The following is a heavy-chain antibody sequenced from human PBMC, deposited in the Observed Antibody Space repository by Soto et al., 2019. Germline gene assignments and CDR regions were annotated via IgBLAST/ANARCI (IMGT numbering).Heavy chain of an antibody. Sequence: ASVKVSCKVSGYTLTELSMHWVRQAPGKGLEWMGGFDPEDGETIYAQKFQGRVTMTEDTSTDTAYMELSSLRSEDTAVYYCAPSLIAARRGGSWFDPWGKGTLVTVSS. J-gene: IGHJ5*02. V-gene: IGHV1-24*01. D-gene: IGHD6-6*01. CDR3: APSLIAARRGGSWFDP. CDR2: FDPEDGET. CDR1: GYTLTELS.